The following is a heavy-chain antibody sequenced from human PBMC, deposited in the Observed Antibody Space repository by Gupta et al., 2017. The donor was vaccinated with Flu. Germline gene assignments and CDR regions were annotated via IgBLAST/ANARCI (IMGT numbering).Heavy chain of an antibody. CDR1: RGCFSRYC. CDR3: ARVNFRRDFWSGHSSPLQINWFDP. V-gene: IGHV4-34*01. CDR2: INHSGST. D-gene: IGHD3-3*01. J-gene: IGHJ5*02. Sequence: VQLQQCGSGLLKPSETLSLNCAVYRGCFSRYCSSPSHPPPGAGPAWIGEINHSGSTNYNPSLKSRVTISVDTSKNQFSLKLSSVTAADTAVYYCARVNFRRDFWSGHSSPLQINWFDPWGQGTLVTVSS.